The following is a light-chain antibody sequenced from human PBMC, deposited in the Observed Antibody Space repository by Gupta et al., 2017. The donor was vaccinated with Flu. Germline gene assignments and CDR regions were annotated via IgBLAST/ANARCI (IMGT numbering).Light chain of an antibody. V-gene: IGLV3-21*02. J-gene: IGLJ2*01. CDR2: VDS. CDR3: QVWVSRSDHGV. Sequence: SYVLTQPPSVSVAPGQPASITCGGNNTGSKAVHWYQQKPGQAPVLSVKVDSDRPSGIPARFACSNSGKQDKPTLTMVEAGDEADDECQVWVSRSDHGVFGGGTKFTVL. CDR1: NTGSKA.